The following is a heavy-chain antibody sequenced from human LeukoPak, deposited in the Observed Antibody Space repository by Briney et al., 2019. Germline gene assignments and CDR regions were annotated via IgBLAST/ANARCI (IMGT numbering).Heavy chain of an antibody. V-gene: IGHV1-69*04. D-gene: IGHD6-19*01. CDR3: ARGQWLDTFDY. Sequence: ASVKVSCKASGGTFSSYAISWVRQAPGQGLEWMGRIIPILGIANYAQKFQGRVTITADKSTSTAYMELSSLRSEDTVVYYCARGQWLDTFDYWGQGTLVTVSS. CDR2: IIPILGIA. CDR1: GGTFSSYA. J-gene: IGHJ4*02.